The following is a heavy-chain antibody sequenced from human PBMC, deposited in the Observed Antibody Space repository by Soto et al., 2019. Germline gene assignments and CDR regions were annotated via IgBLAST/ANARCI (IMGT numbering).Heavy chain of an antibody. D-gene: IGHD2-2*01. J-gene: IGHJ6*02. CDR2: IIPISGTA. CDR1: GGTFSSYA. V-gene: IGHV1-69*01. Sequence: QVPLVQSGAEVKKPGSSVKVSCMASGGTFSSYAISWVRQAPGQGLEWMGGIIPISGTANYAQKFQGRVTITADESTSTAYMELSSLRSEDTAVYYCARSQGSSTSLEIYYYYYYGMDVWGQGTTVTVSS. CDR3: ARSQGSSTSLEIYYYYYYGMDV.